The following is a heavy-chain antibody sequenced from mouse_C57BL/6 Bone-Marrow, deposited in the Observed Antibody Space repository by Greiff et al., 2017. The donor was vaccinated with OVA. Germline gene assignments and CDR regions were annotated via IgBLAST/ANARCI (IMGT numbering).Heavy chain of an antibody. CDR2: IDPSDSYT. CDR1: GYTFTSYW. CDR3: ARWDYGSSPFAY. V-gene: IGHV1-50*01. Sequence: VQLQQPGAELVKPGASVKLSCKASGYTFTSYWMQWVKQRPGQGLEWIGAIDPSDSYTNYHQKFKGKATLTVDKSSSTAYMQLSSLTSEDSAVDYCARWDYGSSPFAYWGQGTLVTVSA. J-gene: IGHJ3*01. D-gene: IGHD1-1*01.